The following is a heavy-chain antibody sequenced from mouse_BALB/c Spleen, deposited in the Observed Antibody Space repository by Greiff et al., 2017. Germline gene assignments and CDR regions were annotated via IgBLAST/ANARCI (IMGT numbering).Heavy chain of an antibody. CDR2: SRNKANDYTT. Sequence: EVKLMESGGGLVQPGGSLRLSCATSGFTFSDFYMEWVRQPPGKRLEWIAASRNKANDYTTEYSASVKGRFIVSRDTSQSILYLQMNALRAEDTAIYYCARDVCLYYFGSPPFAYWGQGTLVTVSA. CDR3: ARDVCLYYFGSPPFAY. V-gene: IGHV7-1*02. CDR1: GFTFSDFY. D-gene: IGHD1-1*01. J-gene: IGHJ3*01.